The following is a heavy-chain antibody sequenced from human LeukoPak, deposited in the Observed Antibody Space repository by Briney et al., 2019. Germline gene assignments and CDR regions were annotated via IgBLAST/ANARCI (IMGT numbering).Heavy chain of an antibody. V-gene: IGHV3-48*03. CDR1: GFTFSSYE. CDR3: ARGDDYGDYGI. D-gene: IGHD4-17*01. Sequence: GGSLRLSCAASGFTFSSYEMHWVRQAPGKGLEWVSYIRSSGSTIYYADSVKGRFTISRDNAKNSLYLQMNSLRAEDTAVYYCARGDDYGDYGIWGQGTMVTVSS. CDR2: IRSSGSTI. J-gene: IGHJ3*02.